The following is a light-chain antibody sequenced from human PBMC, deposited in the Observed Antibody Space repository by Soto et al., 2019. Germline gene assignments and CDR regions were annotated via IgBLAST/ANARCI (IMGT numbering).Light chain of an antibody. V-gene: IGKV3-15*01. CDR2: GST. CDR3: QQYKDWPLIT. Sequence: EILMTQSPATLSVSPGERATLSCRASQSVGTNLAWYQQIPGQVPRLLIYGSTTRATGIPGRFSGSGSGTEFALTISSLQSEDFAVYGCQQYKDWPLITFGLGTRLEIK. CDR1: QSVGTN. J-gene: IGKJ5*01.